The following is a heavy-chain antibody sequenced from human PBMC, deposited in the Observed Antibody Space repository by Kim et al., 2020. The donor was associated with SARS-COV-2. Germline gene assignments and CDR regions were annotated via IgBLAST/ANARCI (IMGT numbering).Heavy chain of an antibody. CDR3: ARDVLGYCSSTTCYSLHV. V-gene: IGHV3-33*01. CDR1: GFTFSDYG. CDR2: IWYDGFTK. D-gene: IGHD2-2*01. Sequence: GGSLRLSCAASGFTFSDYGMHWVRQAPGKGLEWVAIIWYDGFTKYYADSVKGRFTISRDNFKNTLYLQMNSLRTEDTAIYYCARDVLGYCSSTTCYSLHVWGQGTTVTVSS. J-gene: IGHJ6*02.